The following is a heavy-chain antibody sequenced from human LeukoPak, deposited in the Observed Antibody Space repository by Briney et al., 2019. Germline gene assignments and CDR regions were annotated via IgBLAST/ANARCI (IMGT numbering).Heavy chain of an antibody. CDR1: GGSFSDYY. D-gene: IGHD6-6*01. V-gene: IGHV4-34*01. J-gene: IGHJ3*02. Sequence: SETLCLTCAVYGGSFSDYYWYRIRQPPGKELEWIGEISHSGSTNYNPSLKSRVSISEDTSKNQFSLKLSSVTAADTAVYYCARGRGVAARPNDAFDIWGQGTMVAVSS. CDR3: ARGRGVAARPNDAFDI. CDR2: ISHSGST.